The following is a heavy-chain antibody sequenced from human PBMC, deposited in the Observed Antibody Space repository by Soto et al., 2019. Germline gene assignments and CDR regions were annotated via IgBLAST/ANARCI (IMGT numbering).Heavy chain of an antibody. CDR1: GGSFSGYY. CDR2: INHSGST. Sequence: PSDTLSLTCAVYGGSFSGYYWSWIRQPPGKGLEWIGEINHSGSTNYNPSLKSRVTISVDTSKSQFSLKLTSVTAADTAVYYCARERPDGARLDPWGQGTLVTVSS. J-gene: IGHJ5*02. CDR3: ARERPDGARLDP. D-gene: IGHD6-6*01. V-gene: IGHV4-34*01.